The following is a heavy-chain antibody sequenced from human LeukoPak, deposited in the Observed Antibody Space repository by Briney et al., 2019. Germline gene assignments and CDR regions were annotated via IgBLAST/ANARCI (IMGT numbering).Heavy chain of an antibody. CDR1: GYSISSGYY. J-gene: IGHJ3*02. CDR3: ARGRVVISLRAHDAFDI. CDR2: VSHSGST. V-gene: IGHV4-38-2*02. D-gene: IGHD3-22*01. Sequence: SETLSLTCTVSGYSISSGYYWGWIRQPPGKGLEWIGAVSHSGSTYYNPSLKSRVTISVDTSKNQFSLKLSSVTAADTAVYYCARGRVVISLRAHDAFDIWGQGTMVTVSS.